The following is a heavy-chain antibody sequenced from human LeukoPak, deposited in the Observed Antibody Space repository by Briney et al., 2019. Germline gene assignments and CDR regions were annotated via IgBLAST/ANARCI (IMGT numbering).Heavy chain of an antibody. CDR1: GGSISSGDYY. V-gene: IGHV4-30-4*08. CDR2: IYYSGST. J-gene: IGHJ4*02. Sequence: SQTLSLTCTVSGGSISSGDYYWGWIRQPPGKGLEWIGYIYYSGSTYYNPSLKSRVTISVDTSKNQFSLKLSSVTAADTAVYYCASTYYDYVWGSYRFDYWGQGTLVTVSS. D-gene: IGHD3-16*02. CDR3: ASTYYDYVWGSYRFDY.